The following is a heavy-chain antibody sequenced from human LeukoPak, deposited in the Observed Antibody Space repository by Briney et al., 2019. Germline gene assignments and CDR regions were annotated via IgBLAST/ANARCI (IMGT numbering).Heavy chain of an antibody. D-gene: IGHD5-18*01. V-gene: IGHV5-51*01. CDR1: GYSFTSYW. Sequence: GESLKISCKASGYSFTSYWICWVRQTPGKGLEWMGIIDPSDSETRYTPSFQGQVTISVDKSLTTADLQWNSLKASDTAMYYCARQTAMGRSGDYWGQGTLVTVSS. CDR3: ARQTAMGRSGDY. CDR2: IDPSDSET. J-gene: IGHJ4*02.